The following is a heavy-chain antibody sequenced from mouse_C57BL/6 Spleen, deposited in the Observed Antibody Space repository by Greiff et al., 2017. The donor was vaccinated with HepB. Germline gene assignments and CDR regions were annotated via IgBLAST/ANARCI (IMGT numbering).Heavy chain of an antibody. J-gene: IGHJ3*01. Sequence: QVQLQQPGAELVKPGASVKLSCKASGYTFTSYWMHWVKQRPGQGLEWIGMIHPNSGSNNYNEKFKSKATLTVDKSSSTAYMQLSSLTSEDSAVYYCARSGPTMITTGFAYWGQGTLVTVSA. V-gene: IGHV1-64*01. CDR1: GYTFTSYW. CDR3: ARSGPTMITTGFAY. D-gene: IGHD2-4*01. CDR2: IHPNSGSN.